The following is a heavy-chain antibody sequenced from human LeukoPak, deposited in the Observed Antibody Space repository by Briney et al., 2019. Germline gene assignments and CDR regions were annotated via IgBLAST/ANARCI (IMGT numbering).Heavy chain of an antibody. Sequence: KPSETLSLTCAVYGGSFSGYYWSWIRQPPGKGLEWIGYIYYSGSTNYNPSLKSRVTISVDTSKSQFSLKLSSVTAADTAVYYCARVPSAGPLHAAFDIWGQGTMVTVSS. CDR1: GGSFSGYY. V-gene: IGHV4-59*01. J-gene: IGHJ3*02. CDR2: IYYSGST. D-gene: IGHD6-13*01. CDR3: ARVPSAGPLHAAFDI.